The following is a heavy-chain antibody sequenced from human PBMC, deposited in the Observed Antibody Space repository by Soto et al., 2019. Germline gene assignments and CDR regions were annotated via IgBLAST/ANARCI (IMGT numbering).Heavy chain of an antibody. D-gene: IGHD7-27*01. Sequence: QMHLLQSGAEVKKTGSSVKISCKTSGWIFTFQYLHWVRQAPGQGLEWLGWITPYNGAVKYSQRFQDRISITRSHFLTSLYLELSDLRSEDTGLYYFAQSATSGDQHFIDSWGQGTLVTV. CDR3: AQSATSGDQHFIDS. CDR1: GWIFTFQY. V-gene: IGHV1-45*02. J-gene: IGHJ4*02. CDR2: ITPYNGAV.